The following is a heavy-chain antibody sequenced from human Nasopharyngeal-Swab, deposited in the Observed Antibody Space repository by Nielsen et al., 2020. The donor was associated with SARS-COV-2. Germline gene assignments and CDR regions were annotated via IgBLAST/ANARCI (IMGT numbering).Heavy chain of an antibody. CDR1: GFTFSSYG. Sequence: GESLKISCAASGFTFSSYGMHWVRQAPGKGLEWVAFIRYDGSNKYYADSVKGRFTISRDNSKNTLFLQMNSLRPEDTAVYYCAKDTYCSTTGCYNGMDVWGQGTTVTVSS. D-gene: IGHD2-2*02. V-gene: IGHV3-30*02. J-gene: IGHJ6*02. CDR3: AKDTYCSTTGCYNGMDV. CDR2: IRYDGSNK.